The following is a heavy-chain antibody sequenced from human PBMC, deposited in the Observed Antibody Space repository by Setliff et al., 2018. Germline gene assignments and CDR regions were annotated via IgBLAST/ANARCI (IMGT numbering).Heavy chain of an antibody. D-gene: IGHD1-26*01. CDR1: GGSISSPNW. J-gene: IGHJ4*02. V-gene: IGHV4-4*02. CDR2: IYHSGTT. Sequence: SETLYLTCAVSGGSISSPNWWNWVRQPPGKGLEWIGEIYHSGTTNYNPSLKSRVTMSVDKSRNQFSLRLTSVTAADTAIYYCTRAYSGSHDYWGQGTLVTVSS. CDR3: TRAYSGSHDY.